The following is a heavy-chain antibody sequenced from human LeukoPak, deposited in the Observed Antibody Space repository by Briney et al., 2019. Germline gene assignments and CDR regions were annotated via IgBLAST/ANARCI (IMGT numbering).Heavy chain of an antibody. CDR2: IYYTGST. CDR1: GDSIGSYS. Sequence: SETLSLTCTVSGDSIGSYSWSWIRQPPGKGLEWIGYIYYTGSTNYNPSLKSRVTISIDTSKNQFSLKLSSVTAADTAVYYCARSYSAYAHFDYWGQGTLVTVSS. CDR3: ARSYSAYAHFDY. V-gene: IGHV4-59*01. J-gene: IGHJ4*02. D-gene: IGHD5-12*01.